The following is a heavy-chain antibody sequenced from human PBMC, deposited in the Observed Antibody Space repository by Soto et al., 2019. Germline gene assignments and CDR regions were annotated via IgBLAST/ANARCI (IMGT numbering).Heavy chain of an antibody. CDR3: ASPKIAFYNWFDP. D-gene: IGHD3-3*02. Sequence: SETLSLTCAVYGGSFSGYYWSWIRQPPGKGLEWIGEINHSGSTNYNPSLKSRVTISVDTSKNQFSLKLSSVTAADTAVYHCASPKIAFYNWFDPWGQGTLVTVS. V-gene: IGHV4-34*01. CDR1: GGSFSGYY. CDR2: INHSGST. J-gene: IGHJ5*02.